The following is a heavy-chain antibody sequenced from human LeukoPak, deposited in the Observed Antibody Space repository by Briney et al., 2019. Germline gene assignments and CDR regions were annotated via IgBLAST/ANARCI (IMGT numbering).Heavy chain of an antibody. CDR1: GFTFTTFW. CDR3: ARDLRGSPDR. J-gene: IGHJ5*02. V-gene: IGHV3-74*01. D-gene: IGHD3-16*01. CDR2: INPDGSTT. Sequence: GGSLRLSCAAFGFTFTTFWMNWVRQGPGKGLVWVSLINPDGSTTTYADSVKGRFTISRDNAKNTVYLQMNSLRGEDTAVYYCARDLRGSPDRWGQGTLVTVSS.